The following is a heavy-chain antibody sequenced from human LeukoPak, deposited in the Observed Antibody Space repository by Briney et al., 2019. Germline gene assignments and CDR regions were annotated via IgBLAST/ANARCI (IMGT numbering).Heavy chain of an antibody. CDR1: GGSISSYY. Sequence: SETLSLTCTVSGGSISSYYWSWIRQPPGKGLEWIGYIYYSGRTNYNPSLKSRVTISVDTSKNQFSLKLSSVTAADTAVYYCASVDTAMRFDYWGQGTLVTVSS. CDR2: IYYSGRT. J-gene: IGHJ4*02. D-gene: IGHD5-18*01. V-gene: IGHV4-59*01. CDR3: ASVDTAMRFDY.